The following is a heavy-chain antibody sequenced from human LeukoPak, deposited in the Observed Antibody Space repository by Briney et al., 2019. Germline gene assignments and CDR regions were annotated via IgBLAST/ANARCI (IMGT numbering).Heavy chain of an antibody. J-gene: IGHJ4*02. CDR2: TSGSGSSP. CDR1: GFTFSFYW. D-gene: IGHD5-12*01. CDR3: AKTTGGNAYDYIDY. V-gene: IGHV3-23*01. Sequence: GGSLRLSCASSGFTFSFYWMHWVRQAPGKGLEWVSATSGSGSSPNYSDSVKGRFTISRDNSKNTLYLQMNGLRAEDTAVYYCAKTTGGNAYDYIDYWGQGTLVTVSS.